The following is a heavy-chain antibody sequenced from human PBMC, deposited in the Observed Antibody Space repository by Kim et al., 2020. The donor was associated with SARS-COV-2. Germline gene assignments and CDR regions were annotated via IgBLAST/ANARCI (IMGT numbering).Heavy chain of an antibody. CDR3: AKSLLPGAGYFYYYATDV. V-gene: IGHV3-30*02. D-gene: IGHD2-8*02. J-gene: IGHJ6*02. Sequence: VKGRFTISRDNSKNTLYLQMYSLRTDDSAIYYCAKSLLPGAGYFYYYATDVWGQGTTVTVSS.